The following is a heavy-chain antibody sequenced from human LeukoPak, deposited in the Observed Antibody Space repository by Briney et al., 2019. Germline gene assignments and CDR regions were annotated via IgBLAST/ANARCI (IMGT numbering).Heavy chain of an antibody. CDR1: GYSISSGYY. CDR2: IYYSGST. CDR3: ARETGYSSSWFPRGVLDY. J-gene: IGHJ4*02. D-gene: IGHD6-13*01. Sequence: PSETLSLTCTVSGYSISSGYYWGWIRQPPGKGLEWIGYIYYSGSTNYNPSLKSRVTISVDTSKNQFSLKLSSVTAADTAVYYCARETGYSSSWFPRGVLDYWGQGTLVTVSS. V-gene: IGHV4-38-2*02.